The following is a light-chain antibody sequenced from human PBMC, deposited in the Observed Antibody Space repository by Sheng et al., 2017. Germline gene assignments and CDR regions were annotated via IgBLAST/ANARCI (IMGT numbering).Light chain of an antibody. J-gene: IGKJ2*01. CDR1: GHHQG. V-gene: IGKV1-33*01. Sequence: DIQMTQSPSSLSASVGRQYHHHLPGESGHHQGFKLVSAQPGKAPKVMIYDASNLATGVPSRSVEVDXGQILLSPITSLQPEDIATYYCLQHDALPQYNFGQGTKVEIK. CDR3: LQHDALPQYN. CDR2: DAS.